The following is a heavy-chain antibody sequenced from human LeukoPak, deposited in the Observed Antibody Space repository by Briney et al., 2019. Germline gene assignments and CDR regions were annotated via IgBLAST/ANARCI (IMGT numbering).Heavy chain of an antibody. CDR3: AKFSGSYYYHYAMDV. D-gene: IGHD1-26*01. J-gene: IGHJ6*02. CDR2: ISGSGDSA. V-gene: IGHV3-23*01. CDR1: GFTFSSYA. Sequence: GGSLRLSCAASGFTFSSYAMTWVRQAPGKGLEWGSAISGSGDSAYYADSVKGRFTISRDNSKNTLYLQMDGLGAENTAVYYCAKFSGSYYYHYAMDVWGQGTTVTVSS.